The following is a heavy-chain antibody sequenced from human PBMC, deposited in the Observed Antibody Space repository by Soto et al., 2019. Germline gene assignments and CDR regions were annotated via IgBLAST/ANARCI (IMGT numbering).Heavy chain of an antibody. CDR2: INNGGGSS. D-gene: IGHD3-22*01. Sequence: GGSLRLSCATSGFTFSSYTMSWLRQAPGKGLEWVSVINNGGGSSYYADSVKGRFTISRDNSKNTLYLQMSSLRAEDTAVYYCAKNPGYYYDSTGYHFDYWGQGTLVTVSS. CDR1: GFTFSSYT. V-gene: IGHV3-23*01. J-gene: IGHJ4*01. CDR3: AKNPGYYYDSTGYHFDY.